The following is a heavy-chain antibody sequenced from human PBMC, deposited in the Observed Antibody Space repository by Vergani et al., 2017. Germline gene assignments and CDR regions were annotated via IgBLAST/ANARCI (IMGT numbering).Heavy chain of an antibody. CDR1: GFSLRNKDVG. Sequence: QITLKESGPTLVKPTQTLTLTCTFSGFSLRNKDVGVAWIRKPPGEALEWLALIYGNEDKRYSPSLKTRLTLTKDTSKNQVILKMTNVDPVDTATYYCALKERDNSAYHYWGQGTPVTVSS. D-gene: IGHD3-22*01. J-gene: IGHJ4*02. V-gene: IGHV2-5*01. CDR2: IYGNEDK. CDR3: ALKERDNSAYHY.